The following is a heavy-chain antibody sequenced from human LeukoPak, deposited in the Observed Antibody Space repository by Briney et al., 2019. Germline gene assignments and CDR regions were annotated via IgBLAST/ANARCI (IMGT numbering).Heavy chain of an antibody. CDR3: ARTYGSGSYGDY. D-gene: IGHD3-10*01. V-gene: IGHV3-11*01. CDR1: GFTFSDYY. CDR2: ISTSGSNL. Sequence: GGSLRLSCAASGFTFSDYYMSWIRQAPGKGLEWVSYISTSGSNLYYSDSVKGRFTISRDNAKNSLYLQMNSLRAEDTAVYYCARTYGSGSYGDYWGQGTQVTVSS. J-gene: IGHJ4*02.